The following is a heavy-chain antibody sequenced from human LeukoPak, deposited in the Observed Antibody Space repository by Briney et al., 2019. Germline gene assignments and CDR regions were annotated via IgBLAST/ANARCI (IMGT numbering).Heavy chain of an antibody. CDR2: INSDGSTT. Sequence: PGGSLRLSCAASGFTFSSYGMHWVRQAPGKGLVWVSRINSDGSTTNYADSVKGRFIISRDNAKNTLYLQMNSLRAEDTAVYYCTRPESSSSLACDHWGQGTLVTVSS. V-gene: IGHV3-74*01. CDR1: GFTFSSYG. CDR3: TRPESSSSLACDH. J-gene: IGHJ4*02. D-gene: IGHD2-2*01.